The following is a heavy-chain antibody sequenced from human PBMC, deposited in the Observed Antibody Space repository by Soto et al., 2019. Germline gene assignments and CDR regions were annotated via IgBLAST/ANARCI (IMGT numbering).Heavy chain of an antibody. Sequence: SVKVSFKASGGTFSSDAISWVRQAPGHGLEWMGGIITIFNTANYAQMFDGRVTITADESTSTAHMELSSLRSEDTALYYCARSRCTKGVCYSLSPGLDVWGPGTTVTVYS. J-gene: IGHJ6*02. D-gene: IGHD2-8*01. V-gene: IGHV1-69*13. CDR1: GGTFSSDA. CDR3: ARSRCTKGVCYSLSPGLDV. CDR2: IITIFNTA.